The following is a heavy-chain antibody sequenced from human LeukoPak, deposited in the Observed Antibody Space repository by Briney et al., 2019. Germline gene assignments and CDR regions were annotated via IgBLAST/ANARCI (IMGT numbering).Heavy chain of an antibody. CDR3: ARGYSSGWGSWFDP. Sequence: ASVKVSCKASGCTFTCYYMHWVRQAPGQGLEWMGWINPNSGGTNYAQKFQGRVTMTRDTSISTAYMELSRLRSDDTAVYYCARGYSSGWGSWFDPWGQGTLVTVSS. CDR2: INPNSGGT. CDR1: GCTFTCYY. J-gene: IGHJ5*02. V-gene: IGHV1-2*02. D-gene: IGHD6-19*01.